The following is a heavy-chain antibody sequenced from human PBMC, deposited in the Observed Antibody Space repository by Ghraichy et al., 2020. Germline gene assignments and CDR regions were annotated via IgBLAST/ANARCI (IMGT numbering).Heavy chain of an antibody. CDR3: ARAQRGYYYGSRY. Sequence: GESLNISCAASGFTFSSYAMHWVRQAPGKGLEWVAVISYDGSNKYYADSVKGRFTISRDNSKNTLYLQMNSLRAEDPAVYYCARAQRGYYYGSRYWGQGTLVTVSS. J-gene: IGHJ4*02. D-gene: IGHD3-10*01. CDR2: ISYDGSNK. V-gene: IGHV3-30-3*01. CDR1: GFTFSSYA.